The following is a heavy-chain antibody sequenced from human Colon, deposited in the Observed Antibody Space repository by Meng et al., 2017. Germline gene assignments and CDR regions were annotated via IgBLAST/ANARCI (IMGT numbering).Heavy chain of an antibody. CDR3: ARVRLDTAMVTLDY. CDR2: NYHSGST. D-gene: IGHD5-18*01. V-gene: IGHV4-4*02. CDR1: GGSISISNW. Sequence: HGHVRESGAGLVKRSGTLSLTCAVSGGSISISNWGSWVGQPPGKGLEWIGENYHSGSTHYNPSHKSRVTISVAKSKDQFSLKLSSVTAADTAVYYCARVRLDTAMVTLDYWGQGTLVTVSS. J-gene: IGHJ4*02.